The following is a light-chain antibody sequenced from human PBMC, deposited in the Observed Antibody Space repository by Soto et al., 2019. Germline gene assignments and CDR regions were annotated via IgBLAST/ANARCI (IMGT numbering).Light chain of an antibody. CDR2: DSS. CDR3: QQYGST. J-gene: IGKJ5*01. V-gene: IGKV3-20*01. Sequence: EIVLTQSPATLSLSPGERATLSCRASQSLSSNFLAWYQQKPGQPPRLLIYDSSTRATGIPDRFSGSGSGTDFTLTISRLEPEDFAVYYCQQYGSTFGQGTRLEIK. CDR1: QSLSSNF.